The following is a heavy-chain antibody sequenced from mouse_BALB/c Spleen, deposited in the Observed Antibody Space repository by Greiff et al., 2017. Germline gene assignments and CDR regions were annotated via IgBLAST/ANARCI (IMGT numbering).Heavy chain of an antibody. CDR2: ISYDGSN. V-gene: IGHV3-6*02. D-gene: IGHD1-1*01. J-gene: IGHJ2*01. CDR1: GYSITSGYY. Sequence: VQLQQSGPGLVKPSQSLSLTCSVTGYSITSGYYWNWIRQFPGNKLEWMGYISYDGSNNYNPSLKNRISITRDTSKNQFFLKLNSVTTEDTATYYCAREDYYYGSSPYWGQGTTLTVSS. CDR3: AREDYYYGSSPY.